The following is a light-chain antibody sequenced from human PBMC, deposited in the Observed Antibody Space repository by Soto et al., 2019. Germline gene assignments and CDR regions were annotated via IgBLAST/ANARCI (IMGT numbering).Light chain of an antibody. Sequence: DVQLTQSPAFLSASLGDRVTITCRASQGISSYLAWHQQKPGKAPKLLIFGASTLQSGVPSRFSGSGSGTEFTLTISSLQPEDFATYYCQQFNSYPLTFGGGTKVEIK. CDR2: GAS. J-gene: IGKJ4*01. V-gene: IGKV1-9*01. CDR3: QQFNSYPLT. CDR1: QGISSY.